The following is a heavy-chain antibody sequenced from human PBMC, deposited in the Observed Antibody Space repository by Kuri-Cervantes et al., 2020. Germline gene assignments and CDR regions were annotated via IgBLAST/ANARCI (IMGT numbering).Heavy chain of an antibody. CDR3: ARDWEMATTNPGGAFDI. CDR1: GSTFSSYA. V-gene: IGHV3-30-3*01. D-gene: IGHD5-24*01. J-gene: IGHJ3*02. CDR2: ISYDGSNK. Sequence: LSLTCAASGSTFSSYAMHWVRQAPGKGLEWVAVISYDGSNKYYADSVKGRFTISRDNSKNTLYLQMNSLRAEDTAVYYCARDWEMATTNPGGAFDIWGQGTMVTVSS.